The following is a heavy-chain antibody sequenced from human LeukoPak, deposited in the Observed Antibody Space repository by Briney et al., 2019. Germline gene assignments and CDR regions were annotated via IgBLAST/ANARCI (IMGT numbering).Heavy chain of an antibody. CDR1: GFTVSSNC. Sequence: HPGGSLRLSCAASGFTVSSNCMSWVRQAPGKGLEWVSLIYSDGSTYYADSVKGRFTISRDNSKNTLYLQMNSLRAEDTAVYYCARDVVGATYFDWGQGTLVTVSS. J-gene: IGHJ4*02. CDR2: IYSDGST. V-gene: IGHV3-53*01. D-gene: IGHD1-26*01. CDR3: ARDVVGATYFD.